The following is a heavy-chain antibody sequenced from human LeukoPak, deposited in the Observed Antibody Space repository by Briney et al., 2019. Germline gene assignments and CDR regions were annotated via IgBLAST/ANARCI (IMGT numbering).Heavy chain of an antibody. D-gene: IGHD6-6*01. CDR3: ARASRLALYYYYYYYMDV. CDR1: GDSVSSNSAA. V-gene: IGHV6-1*01. Sequence: SQTLSLTCAISGDSVSSNSAAWNWIRQSPSRGLEWLGRTYYRSKWYNDYAVSVKSRITINPDTSKNQFSLQLNSVTPEDTAVYYCARASRLALYYYYYYYMDVWGKGTTVTVSS. CDR2: TYYRSKWYN. J-gene: IGHJ6*03.